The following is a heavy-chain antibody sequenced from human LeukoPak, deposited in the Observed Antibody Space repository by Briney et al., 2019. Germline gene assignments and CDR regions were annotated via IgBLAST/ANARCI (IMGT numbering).Heavy chain of an antibody. Sequence: SETLSLTCTVSGGSISSGGSYWSWIRQHPGKGLECIGYIYYSGSTYYTPSLKSRVTISVDTSKNQSSLKLSSVTAADTPVYYCARVLGALDIWGQGTMVTVSS. J-gene: IGHJ3*02. V-gene: IGHV4-31*02. CDR1: GGSISSGGSY. CDR3: ARVLGALDI. CDR2: IYYSGST.